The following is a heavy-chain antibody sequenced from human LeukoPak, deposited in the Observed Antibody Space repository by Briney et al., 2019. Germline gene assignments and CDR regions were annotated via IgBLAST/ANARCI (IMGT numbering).Heavy chain of an antibody. V-gene: IGHV1-18*01. CDR3: ARDRWGTTVTTVENWFDP. D-gene: IGHD4-17*01. CDR1: GYTFTSYG. J-gene: IGHJ5*02. CDR2: ISAYNGNT. Sequence: GASVKVSCKASGYTFTSYGISWVRQAPGQGLEWMGWISAYNGNTNYAQKLQGRVTMTTDTSTSTAYMELRSLRSDDTAVYYCARDRWGTTVTTVENWFDPWGQGTLVTVSS.